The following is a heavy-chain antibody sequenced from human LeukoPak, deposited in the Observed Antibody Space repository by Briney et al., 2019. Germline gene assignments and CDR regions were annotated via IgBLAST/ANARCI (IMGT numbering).Heavy chain of an antibody. D-gene: IGHD3-10*01. CDR1: GGSFSGYY. V-gene: IGHV4-34*01. CDR3: ASGRFRGNYYYYGMDV. J-gene: IGHJ6*02. Sequence: SETLSLTCAVYGGSFSGYYWSWIRQPPGKGLEWIGEINHSGSTNYNPSLKSRVTISVDTSKNQFSLKLSSVTAADTAVYYCASGRFRGNYYYYGMDVWGQGTTVTVSS. CDR2: INHSGST.